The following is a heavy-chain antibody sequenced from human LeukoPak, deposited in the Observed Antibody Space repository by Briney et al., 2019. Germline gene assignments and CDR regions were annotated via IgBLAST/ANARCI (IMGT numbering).Heavy chain of an antibody. Sequence: SQTLSLTCSVSGGSITNALYYWNWIRQPAGKGLEWIGRINTYGTTTYNPSLKSRVTILMETSKNQFSLNLTSVTATDTAVYYCARGPTMSGMQILDDWGQGTLVSVSS. J-gene: IGHJ4*02. CDR2: INTYGTT. V-gene: IGHV4-61*02. CDR3: ARGPTMSGMQILDD. D-gene: IGHD5-24*01. CDR1: GGSITNALYY.